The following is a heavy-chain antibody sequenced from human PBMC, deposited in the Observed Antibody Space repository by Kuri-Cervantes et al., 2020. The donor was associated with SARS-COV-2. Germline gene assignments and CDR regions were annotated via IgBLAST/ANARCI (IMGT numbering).Heavy chain of an antibody. CDR1: GYSMSGGYY. CDR2: TYHTGTT. CDR3: AREAGNWNYWYSDY. D-gene: IGHD1-7*01. J-gene: IGHJ4*02. Sequence: SETLSLTCGVSGYSMSGGYYWGWIRQPPGKGLEWIATTYHTGTTYYNPSLKSRLSISVDTSKNQFSLKLTSVTAADTAVYYCAREAGNWNYWYSDYWGQGTLVTVSS. V-gene: IGHV4-38-2*02.